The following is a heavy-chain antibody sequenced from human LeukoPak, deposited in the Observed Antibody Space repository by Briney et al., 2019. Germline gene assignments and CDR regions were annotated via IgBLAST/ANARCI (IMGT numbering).Heavy chain of an antibody. V-gene: IGHV4-34*01. CDR3: ARGTLRLNAFDI. CDR2: INHSGSN. D-gene: IGHD4-17*01. Sequence: SETLSLTCAVYGGSFSGYYWSWIRQPPAKGLEWVGEINHSGSNNYNPSLKSRVTISVDTSKNQFSLKLSSVTGADTAVYYCARGTLRLNAFDIWGQGTMVTVSS. J-gene: IGHJ3*02. CDR1: GGSFSGYY.